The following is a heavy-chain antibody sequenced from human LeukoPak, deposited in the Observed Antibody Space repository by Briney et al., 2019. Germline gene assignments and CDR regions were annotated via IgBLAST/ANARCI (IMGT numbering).Heavy chain of an antibody. D-gene: IGHD5-12*01. Sequence: SETLSLTCTVSGGSVSSGSYYWSWIRQPPGKGLEWIGYIYYSGSTKYNPSLKSRVTISVDTSKNQFSLKLSSATAADTAVDYCARGRNAGSGYEAEYGMDVWGQGAKVTGSS. CDR2: IYYSGST. CDR3: ARGRNAGSGYEAEYGMDV. J-gene: IGHJ6*02. V-gene: IGHV4-61*01. CDR1: GGSVSSGSYY.